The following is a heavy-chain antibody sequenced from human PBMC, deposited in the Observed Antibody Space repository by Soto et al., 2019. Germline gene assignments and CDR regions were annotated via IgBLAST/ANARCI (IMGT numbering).Heavy chain of an antibody. CDR2: ISYSGAST. CDR3: ARPRGYRDYDLDY. Sequence: EVQLLESGGGLVQPGGSLRLSCAASGFTFSSYAMPWVRQAPGKGLEWVAAISYSGASTYYADSVKGRFTISRDSSENTLYLQMNSLRVDDTAVYYCARPRGYRDYDLDYWGQGTLVTVSS. V-gene: IGHV3-23*01. D-gene: IGHD5-12*01. J-gene: IGHJ4*02. CDR1: GFTFSSYA.